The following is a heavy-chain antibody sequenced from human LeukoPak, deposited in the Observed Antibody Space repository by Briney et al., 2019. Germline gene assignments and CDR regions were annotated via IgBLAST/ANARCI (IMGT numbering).Heavy chain of an antibody. V-gene: IGHV3-48*01. CDR1: GFTFSDYS. D-gene: IGHD4-17*01. J-gene: IGHJ4*02. Sequence: PGGSLRLSCAASGFTFSDYSMNWVRQSPGKGLEWVSYIISRGTTIYYADSVKGRFTISRDNSKNTLYLQMNSLRAEDTAVYYCAKDLTFYGDYGVDYWGQGTLVTVSS. CDR3: AKDLTFYGDYGVDY. CDR2: IISRGTTI.